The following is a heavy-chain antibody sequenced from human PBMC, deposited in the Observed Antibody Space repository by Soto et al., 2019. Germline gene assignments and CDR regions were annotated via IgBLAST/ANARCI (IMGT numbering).Heavy chain of an antibody. J-gene: IGHJ6*02. D-gene: IGHD2-8*01. CDR2: VRSKIHNYAT. Sequence: QLVESGGGLVQAGGSLRLSCSASGFTFSRSDLHWVRQAPGKGLEWVGRVRSKIHNYATSFADSVRGRFTISRNDSDNTVSLEMSGLKSEDTALYSCSRHEEGRRMVFYGMDVWGQGTTGTVSS. CDR1: GFTFSRSD. V-gene: IGHV3-73*02. CDR3: SRHEEGRRMVFYGMDV.